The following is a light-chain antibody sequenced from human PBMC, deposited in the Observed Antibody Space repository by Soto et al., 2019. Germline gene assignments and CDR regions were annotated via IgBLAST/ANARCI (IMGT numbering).Light chain of an antibody. Sequence: EIVLTHFPGTLSLSPGARATLSCRASQSVSNNYLAWYQQKPGQDPRLVIFGASNRATGIPDRFSASWSGTEFTITISRREPEDVAVYFCQQYATSLLKFGHGTKVEI. CDR1: QSVSNNY. V-gene: IGKV3-20*01. J-gene: IGKJ1*01. CDR2: GAS. CDR3: QQYATSLLK.